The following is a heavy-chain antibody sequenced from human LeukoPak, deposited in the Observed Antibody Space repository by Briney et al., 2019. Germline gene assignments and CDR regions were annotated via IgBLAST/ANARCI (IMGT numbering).Heavy chain of an antibody. Sequence: PSETLSLTCTASGGSISSSSYYWGWIRQPPGKGLEWIGSIYYSGSTYYNPSLKSRVTISVDTSKNQFSLKLSSVTAADTAVYYCARHHAGLYCSSTSCLNWFDPWGQGTLVTVSS. V-gene: IGHV4-39*01. D-gene: IGHD2-2*01. CDR3: ARHHAGLYCSSTSCLNWFDP. J-gene: IGHJ5*02. CDR2: IYYSGST. CDR1: GGSISSSSYY.